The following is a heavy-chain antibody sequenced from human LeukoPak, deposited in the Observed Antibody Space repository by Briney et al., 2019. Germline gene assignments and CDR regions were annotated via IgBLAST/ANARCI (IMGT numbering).Heavy chain of an antibody. CDR2: ISSSSSYM. D-gene: IGHD3-22*01. CDR3: ATSYDSSGP. CDR1: GFTFSSYE. Sequence: GGSLRLSCAASGFTFSSYEMNWVRQAPGKGLEWVSSISSSSSYMYYADSVKGRFTISRDNAKNSLYLQMNSLRAADTAVYYCATSYDSSGPGGQGTLVTVSS. J-gene: IGHJ4*02. V-gene: IGHV3-21*01.